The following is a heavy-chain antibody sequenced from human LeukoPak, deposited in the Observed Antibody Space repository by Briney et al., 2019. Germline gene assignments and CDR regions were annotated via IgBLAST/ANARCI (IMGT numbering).Heavy chain of an antibody. CDR1: KDTFTIYD. J-gene: IGHJ4*02. V-gene: IGHV1-8*01. CDR2: MNPNSGNT. CDR3: ARSTMGARRRYDY. Sequence: ASVNVSCKASKDTFTIYDVNWVRQATGLGLEWMGWMNPNSGNTGYAQKFQGRVTMTMNSSISTAYMELTSLTSEDTAVYYCARSTMGARRRYDYWGQGTLVTVSS. D-gene: IGHD3-10*01.